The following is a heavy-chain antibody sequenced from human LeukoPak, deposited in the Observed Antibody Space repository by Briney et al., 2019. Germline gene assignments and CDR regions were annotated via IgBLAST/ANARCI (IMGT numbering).Heavy chain of an antibody. D-gene: IGHD2-2*02. V-gene: IGHV3-30*02. CDR2: IRFDESDQ. J-gene: IGHJ4*02. CDR1: GFTFSSFG. CDR3: AKIIVVLPSTISNPYYFDY. Sequence: GGSLRLSCAASGFTFSSFGMHWVRQAPGRGLEWVAFIRFDESDQYYADSVKGRFTISRDNSKNTLYLQMSSLRAEDTAVYYCAKIIVVLPSTISNPYYFDYWGQGTLVTVSS.